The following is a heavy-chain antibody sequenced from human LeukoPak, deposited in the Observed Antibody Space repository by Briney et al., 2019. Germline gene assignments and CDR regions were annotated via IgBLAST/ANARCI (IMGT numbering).Heavy chain of an antibody. CDR2: ISGTGGNT. J-gene: IGHJ4*02. CDR1: GFTFTSFT. Sequence: GGSLRLSCAASGFTFTSFTMSWVRQTPGKGLGWVSSISGTGGNTYYADSVKGRFTISRDNSRNTLYLQMNSLRAEDTAVYYCAKDHGVAVTGMYYWGQGTLVTVSS. D-gene: IGHD6-19*01. CDR3: AKDHGVAVTGMYY. V-gene: IGHV3-23*01.